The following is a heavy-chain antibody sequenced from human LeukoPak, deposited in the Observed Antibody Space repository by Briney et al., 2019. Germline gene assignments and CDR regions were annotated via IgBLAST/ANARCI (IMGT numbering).Heavy chain of an antibody. CDR2: IWYDGSNQ. J-gene: IGHJ4*02. D-gene: IGHD3-10*01. CDR1: GCTFSSYG. Sequence: GGALRLSCAACGCTFSSYGMHWVRQAPGKGLEGVAVIWYDGSNQYYADSVKGRFTISRDNSKHTLYLQMNSLRAEDTAVYYCARCMVRSLDYWGQGTLVTVSS. V-gene: IGHV3-33*01. CDR3: ARCMVRSLDY.